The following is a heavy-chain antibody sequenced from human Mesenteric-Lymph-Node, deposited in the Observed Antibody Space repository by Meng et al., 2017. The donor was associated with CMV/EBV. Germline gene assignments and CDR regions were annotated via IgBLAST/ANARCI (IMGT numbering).Heavy chain of an antibody. CDR1: GGSISRSDYY. CDR3: ARLATTVTSYDY. Sequence: CTVSGGSISRSDYYWGWIRQPPGMGLEWIGTIYYSGSTYYNPSFQSRVTISVDTSKNQFSLKLRSVTAADTAVYYCARLATTVTSYDYWGQGTLVTVSS. V-gene: IGHV4-39*01. D-gene: IGHD4-17*01. J-gene: IGHJ4*02. CDR2: IYYSGST.